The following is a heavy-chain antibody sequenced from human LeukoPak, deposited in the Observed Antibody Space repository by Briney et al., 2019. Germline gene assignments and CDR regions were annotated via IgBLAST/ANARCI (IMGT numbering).Heavy chain of an antibody. J-gene: IGHJ4*02. V-gene: IGHV3-23*01. CDR3: AKDVVLSGVTTKGYFDY. CDR2: ISGGGGST. D-gene: IGHD5-12*01. Sequence: GGSLRLSCAASGFTFSSYAMSWVRQAPGKGLEWVSAISGGGGSTYYADSVKGRFTISRDNSKNTLYLQMNSLRAEDTAVYYCAKDVVLSGVTTKGYFDYWGQGTLVTVSS. CDR1: GFTFSSYA.